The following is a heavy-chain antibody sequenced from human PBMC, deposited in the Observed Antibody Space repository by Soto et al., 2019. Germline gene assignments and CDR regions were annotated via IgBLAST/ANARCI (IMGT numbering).Heavy chain of an antibody. V-gene: IGHV5-51*01. CDR2: IYPDDSDT. Sequence: GESLKISCKHSGFNFPTFWIAWVPQMPGKGLEWMGTIYPDDSDTRYSPSFQGQVTISADKSIQTAYLQWGSLKASDSALYYCARREIQGPIDYWGQGTLVTVSS. CDR3: ARREIQGPIDY. J-gene: IGHJ4*02. D-gene: IGHD1-26*01. CDR1: GFNFPTFW.